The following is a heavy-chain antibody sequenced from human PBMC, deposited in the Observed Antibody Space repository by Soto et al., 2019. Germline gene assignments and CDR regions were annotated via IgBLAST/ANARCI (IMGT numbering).Heavy chain of an antibody. D-gene: IGHD3-9*01. CDR1: GFSVYGNY. Sequence: DVQLVESGGGLIQPGGSLRLSCAISGFSVYGNYMSWVRQAPGKGVECVSVIYAYSAGTTVYAESVRGRFTLSRDTSKNTVDLQMNSQRAEDTAVYYCARGFNFDVWGRGTLVSVSS. CDR3: ARGFNFDV. J-gene: IGHJ4*02. CDR2: IYAYSAGTT. V-gene: IGHV3-53*01.